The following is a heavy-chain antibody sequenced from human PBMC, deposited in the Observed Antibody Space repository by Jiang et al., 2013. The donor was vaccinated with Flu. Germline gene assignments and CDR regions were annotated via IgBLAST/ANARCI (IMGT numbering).Heavy chain of an antibody. CDR3: ARGGPLDY. CDR1: GDSINSSNW. V-gene: IGHV4-4*02. Sequence: GSGLVKPSEALSLTCAVSGDSINSSNWWTWVRQPPGLPLEWIGEIFHTGSPNYNPSLKSRVTISMDRSRNQFSLKLTSATDADSAIYYCARGGPLDYWGQGVLVTVSS. J-gene: IGHJ4*02. CDR2: IFHTGSP.